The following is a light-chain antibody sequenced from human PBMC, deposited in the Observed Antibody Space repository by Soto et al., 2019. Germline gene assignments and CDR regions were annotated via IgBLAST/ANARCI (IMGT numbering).Light chain of an antibody. Sequence: EVVLTQSPSTLSLSPGERATISCRASENVRTFVDWYQQKPGQAPRLLIYGASNRATGIPARFSGSGSGTAFSLPIISLVPEDFSVYYCQQHSHWSPLTFGHGTRVEIQ. CDR2: GAS. CDR1: ENVRTF. CDR3: QQHSHWSPLT. J-gene: IGKJ1*01. V-gene: IGKV3-11*01.